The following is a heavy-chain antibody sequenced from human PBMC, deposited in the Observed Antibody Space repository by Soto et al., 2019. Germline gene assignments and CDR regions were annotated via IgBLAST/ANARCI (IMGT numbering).Heavy chain of an antibody. J-gene: IGHJ5*02. CDR1: GYIFNTYG. Sequence: ASVKVSCKASGYIFNTYGIAWVRQAPGQGLEWMGWISAYNGNTNYAQKLQGRVTMTTDTSTSTAYMELRSLRSDDTAVYYCARAYDFWSGYRTRRNWFDPWGQGTLVTVSS. V-gene: IGHV1-18*01. CDR3: ARAYDFWSGYRTRRNWFDP. D-gene: IGHD3-3*01. CDR2: ISAYNGNT.